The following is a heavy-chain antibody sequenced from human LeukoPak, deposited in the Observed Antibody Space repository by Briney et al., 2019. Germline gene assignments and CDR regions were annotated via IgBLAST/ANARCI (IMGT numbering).Heavy chain of an antibody. CDR3: ARADYGSGATY. CDR2: MNPDSGGT. D-gene: IGHD3-10*01. J-gene: IGHJ4*02. CDR1: GYTFIGHY. V-gene: IGHV1-2*02. Sequence: ASVKVSCKASGYTFIGHYIHWVRQAPGQGLEWMGWMNPDSGGTNYAQKFQGRVTMTRDTSISTAYMELSRLRSDDTAVYYCARADYGSGATYWGQGTLVTVSS.